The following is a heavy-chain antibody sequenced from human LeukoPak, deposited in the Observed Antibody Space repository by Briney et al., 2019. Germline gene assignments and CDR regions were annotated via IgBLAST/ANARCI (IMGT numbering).Heavy chain of an antibody. V-gene: IGHV5-10-1*01. Sequence: GESLRISCKGSGYSFTSYWISWVRQMPGKGLEWMGRIDPSDSYTNYSPSFQGHVTISADKSISTAYLQWSSLKVSDTAMYYCARHLRVNYYGSGSYAPPNSWGQGTLVTVSS. J-gene: IGHJ4*02. D-gene: IGHD3-10*01. CDR2: IDPSDSYT. CDR3: ARHLRVNYYGSGSYAPPNS. CDR1: GYSFTSYW.